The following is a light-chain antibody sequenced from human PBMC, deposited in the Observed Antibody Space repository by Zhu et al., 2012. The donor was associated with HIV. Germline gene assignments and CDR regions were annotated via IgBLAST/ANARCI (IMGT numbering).Light chain of an antibody. CDR2: EAS. V-gene: IGKV1-5*03. CDR1: QNVHKW. J-gene: IGKJ2*01. CDR3: QQYYTPSYT. Sequence: DIQMTQSPSTLSASVGDRVTITCRASQNVHKWLAWYQQKPEQAPKLLIYEASTLETGVPSRFSGSGSETEFTLTISSLQPDDFASYSCQQYYTPSYTFGQGTKLQIK.